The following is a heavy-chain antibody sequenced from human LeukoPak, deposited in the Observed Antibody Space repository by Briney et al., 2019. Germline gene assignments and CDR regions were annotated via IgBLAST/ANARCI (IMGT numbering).Heavy chain of an antibody. J-gene: IGHJ5*02. CDR3: ARESTVTTGCVWNWFDP. V-gene: IGHV3-21*01. Sequence: AGSLRLSCAASGFTLSDYSLNWVRQAPGKGLEWVSSISTSSSYKYYADSVRGRFTISRDNAKDSLCLQMNSLRAEDTAVHYCARESTVTTGCVWNWFDPWGQGTLVIVSS. CDR1: GFTLSDYS. CDR2: ISTSSSYK. D-gene: IGHD4-17*01.